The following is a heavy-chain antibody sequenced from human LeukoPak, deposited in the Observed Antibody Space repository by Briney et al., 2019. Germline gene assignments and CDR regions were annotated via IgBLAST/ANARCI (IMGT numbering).Heavy chain of an antibody. J-gene: IGHJ4*02. V-gene: IGHV3-7*01. D-gene: IGHD6-19*01. CDR2: IKQEGSEK. Sequence: GGSLRLSCAASGFTFSSDCMSWVSHAPGESLEWVANIKQEGSEKYYVHSVKVRFTISRDNAKNSLYLQMNSLRAAETAVYYCEREPLEALAGTSDYWGQGTLVTVSS. CDR1: GFTFSSDC. CDR3: EREPLEALAGTSDY.